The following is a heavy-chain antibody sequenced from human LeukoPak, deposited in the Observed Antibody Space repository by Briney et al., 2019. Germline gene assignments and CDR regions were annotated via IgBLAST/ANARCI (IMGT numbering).Heavy chain of an antibody. V-gene: IGHV1-2*04. CDR2: INPNSGGT. J-gene: IGHJ4*02. CDR1: GYTFTGYY. D-gene: IGHD3-22*01. CDR3: ARGIWSSGPFDY. Sequence: ASVKVSCKASGYTFTGYYMHWVRQAPGQGLEWMGWINPNSGGTNYAQKFQGWVTMTWDTSISTAYMELSRLRSDDTAVYYCARGIWSSGPFDYWGQGTLVTVSS.